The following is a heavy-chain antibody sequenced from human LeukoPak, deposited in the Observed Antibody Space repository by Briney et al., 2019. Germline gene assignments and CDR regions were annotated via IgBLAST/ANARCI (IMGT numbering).Heavy chain of an antibody. CDR3: ARDGYSGSYANWFDP. Sequence: PGGSLRLSCAASGFTFSSYSMNWVRQAPGKGLEWVSSISSSSYIYYADSVKGRFTISRDNAKNSLYLQMNSLRAEDTAVYYCARDGYSGSYANWFDPWGQGTLVTVSS. CDR1: GFTFSSYS. V-gene: IGHV3-21*01. D-gene: IGHD1-26*01. J-gene: IGHJ5*02. CDR2: ISSSSYI.